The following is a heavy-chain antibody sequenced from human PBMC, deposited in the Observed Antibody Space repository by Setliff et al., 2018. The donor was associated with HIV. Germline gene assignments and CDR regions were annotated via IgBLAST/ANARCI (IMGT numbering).Heavy chain of an antibody. D-gene: IGHD3-10*01. Sequence: PGGSLRLSCAASGFTFSSYAMSWVRQTPEKGLEWVSIITSGGSTYYADSAKGRFIISRDNSKNTLYLQMNSLRAEDTAVYYCASSGSGSYINWFGPWGQGTLVTVSS. CDR2: ITSGGST. CDR1: GFTFSSYA. CDR3: ASSGSGSYINWFGP. V-gene: IGHV3-23*01. J-gene: IGHJ5*02.